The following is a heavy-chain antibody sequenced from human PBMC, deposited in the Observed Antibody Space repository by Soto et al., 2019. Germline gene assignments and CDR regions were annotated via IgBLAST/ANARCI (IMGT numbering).Heavy chain of an antibody. CDR2: IYPGDSDT. J-gene: IGHJ3*02. V-gene: IGHV5-51*01. CDR1: GYSFTSYW. CDR3: ARRQTMIVVASAFDI. Sequence: PGESLKISCKGSGYSFTSYWIGWVRQMPGKGPEWMGIIYPGDSDTRYSPSFQGQVTISADKSISTAYLQWSSLKASDTAMYYCARRQTMIVVASAFDIWGQGTIVTVSS. D-gene: IGHD3-22*01.